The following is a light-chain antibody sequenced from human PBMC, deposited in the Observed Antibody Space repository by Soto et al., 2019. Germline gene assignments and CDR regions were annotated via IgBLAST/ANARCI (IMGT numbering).Light chain of an antibody. J-gene: IGKJ4*01. Sequence: EIVLTQSPGTLSLSPGERATLSCRASQSVTSSYLAWYQQTPGQAPRLLIYGASSRATGIPDRFSGSGSGTDFTLTISSLEPEDFAVYYCQQRSNWPLTFGGGTKV. V-gene: IGKV3D-20*02. CDR2: GAS. CDR1: QSVTSSY. CDR3: QQRSNWPLT.